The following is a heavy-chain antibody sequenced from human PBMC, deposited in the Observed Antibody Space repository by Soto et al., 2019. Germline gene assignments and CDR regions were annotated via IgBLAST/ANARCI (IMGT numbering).Heavy chain of an antibody. CDR1: GFTVSSNY. J-gene: IGHJ4*02. Sequence: GGSLRLSCAASGFTVSSNYMSWVRQAPGKGLEWVSVIYSGGSTYYADSVKGRFTISRDNSKNTLYLQMNSLRAEDMAVYYCARVADSSSWYPFDYWGQGTLVTVSS. D-gene: IGHD6-13*01. CDR2: IYSGGST. V-gene: IGHV3-53*01. CDR3: ARVADSSSWYPFDY.